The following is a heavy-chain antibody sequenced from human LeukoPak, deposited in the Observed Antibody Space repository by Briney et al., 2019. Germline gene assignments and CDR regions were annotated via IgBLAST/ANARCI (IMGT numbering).Heavy chain of an antibody. V-gene: IGHV4-59*08. CDR2: IYYSGST. CDR3: ARPRLRYFDWLPFDYYMDV. J-gene: IGHJ6*03. D-gene: IGHD3-9*01. CDR1: GGSISSYY. Sequence: SETLSLTCTVSGGSISSYYWSWIRQPPGKGLEWIGYIYYSGSTNYNPSLKSRVTISVDTSKNQFSLKLSSVTAADTAVYYCARPRLRYFDWLPFDYYMDVWGKGTTVTVSS.